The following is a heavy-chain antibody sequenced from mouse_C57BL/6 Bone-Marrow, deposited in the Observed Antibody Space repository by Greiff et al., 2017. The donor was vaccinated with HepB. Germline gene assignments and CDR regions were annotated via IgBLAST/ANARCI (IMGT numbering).Heavy chain of an antibody. CDR1: GYAFSSSW. CDR2: IYPGDGDT. V-gene: IGHV1-82*01. J-gene: IGHJ4*01. Sequence: VKLQESGPELVKPGASVKISCKASGYAFSSSWMNWVKQRPGKGLEWIGRIYPGDGDTNYNGKFKGKATLTADKSSSTAYMQLSSLTSEDSAVYFCAIVPPMDYWGQGTSVTVSS. D-gene: IGHD5-1*01. CDR3: AIVPPMDY.